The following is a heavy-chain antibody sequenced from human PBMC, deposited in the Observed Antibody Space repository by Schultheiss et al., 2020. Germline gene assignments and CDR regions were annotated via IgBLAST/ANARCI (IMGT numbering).Heavy chain of an antibody. Sequence: GGSLRLSCAASGFTFSSYAMSWVRQAPGKGLEWVSYISSSGSTIYYADSVKGRFIISRDNAKNSLFLQMNSLRAEDTAVYYCARDHIGIAVAGYYFDYWGQGTLVTVSS. CDR2: ISSSGSTI. D-gene: IGHD6-19*01. CDR1: GFTFSSYA. J-gene: IGHJ4*02. CDR3: ARDHIGIAVAGYYFDY. V-gene: IGHV3-48*03.